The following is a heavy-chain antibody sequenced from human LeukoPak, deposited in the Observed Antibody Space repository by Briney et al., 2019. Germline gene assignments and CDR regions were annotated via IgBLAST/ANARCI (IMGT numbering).Heavy chain of an antibody. CDR1: GFTFSSYA. CDR2: ISGSGGST. D-gene: IGHD1-26*01. Sequence: GGSLRLSCAASGFTFSSYAMSWVRQAPGKVLEWVSVISGSGGSTYYADSVKGRFTISRDNSKNTLYLQMNSLRAEDTAVYYCQRETDAFDIWGQGTMVTVSS. CDR3: QRETDAFDI. V-gene: IGHV3-23*01. J-gene: IGHJ3*02.